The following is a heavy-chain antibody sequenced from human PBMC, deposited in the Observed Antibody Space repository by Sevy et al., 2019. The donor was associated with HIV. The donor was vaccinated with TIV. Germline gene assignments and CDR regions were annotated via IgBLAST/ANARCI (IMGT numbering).Heavy chain of an antibody. J-gene: IGHJ4*02. CDR3: AREGEMATLDY. CDR2: ISSSSSYI. V-gene: IGHV3-21*01. D-gene: IGHD3-16*01. Sequence: GGSLRLSCAASGFAFSSYSMNWVRQAPGKGLEWVSSISSSSSYIYYADSVKGRFTISRDNAKNSLYLQMNSLRAEDTAVYYCAREGEMATLDYWGQGNLVTVSS. CDR1: GFAFSSYS.